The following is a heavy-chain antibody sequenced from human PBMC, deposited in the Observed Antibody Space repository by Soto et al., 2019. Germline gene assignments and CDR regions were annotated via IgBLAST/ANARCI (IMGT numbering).Heavy chain of an antibody. Sequence: QVQLVQSGAEVKKPGASVKVSCKASGYTFTSYDINWGRQATGQGLEWMGWMNPNSGNTGYAQKFQGRVTMTRNTSLCTADMELSSLRPEDTAVCYCARDKSYGYADYWRQGTLVTGS. V-gene: IGHV1-8*01. CDR1: GYTFTSYD. D-gene: IGHD3-16*01. CDR3: ARDKSYGYADY. J-gene: IGHJ4*02. CDR2: MNPNSGNT.